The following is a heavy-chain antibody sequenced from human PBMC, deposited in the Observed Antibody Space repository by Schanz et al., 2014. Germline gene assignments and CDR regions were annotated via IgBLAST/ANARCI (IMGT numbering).Heavy chain of an antibody. CDR1: TSIFNHAW. CDR3: ATASSPVREAGAGSSFHL. V-gene: IGHV3-15*01. D-gene: IGHD6-13*01. J-gene: IGHJ5*02. Sequence: EVQLVESGGGLVKPGGSLRLSCAASTSIFNHAWMSWVRQAPGKGLEWLGRIKSKTDGETTDYAAPVKGRFSISRDDSQSTLYLQMNSLKIEDTAVHYCATASSPVREAGAGSSFHLWGQGTLVTVSP. CDR2: IKSKTDGETT.